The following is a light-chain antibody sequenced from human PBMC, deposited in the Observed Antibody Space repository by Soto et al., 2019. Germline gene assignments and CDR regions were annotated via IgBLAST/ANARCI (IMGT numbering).Light chain of an antibody. CDR1: SSDVGSYNL. Sequence: QSVLTQPASVSGSPGQSITISCTGTSSDVGSYNLVSWYQQHPGKAPKLMIYEGSKRRSGVSHRFSGSKSGNTASLTISGLQAEEEADYYCCSYAGSSTYVVFGGGTKLTVL. CDR2: EGS. V-gene: IGLV2-23*01. J-gene: IGLJ2*01. CDR3: CSYAGSSTYVV.